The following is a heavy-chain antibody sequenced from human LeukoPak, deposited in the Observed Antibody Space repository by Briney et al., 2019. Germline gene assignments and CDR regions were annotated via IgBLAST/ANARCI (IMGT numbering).Heavy chain of an antibody. CDR2: ISSSGSTI. V-gene: IGHV3-48*03. Sequence: GGSLRLSCAASGFTFSSYEMNWVRQAPGKGLEWVSYISSSGSTIYYADSVKGRFTISRDNAKNSLYLQMNSLRAEDTAVYYCAREKAAWGFDPWGQGTLVTASS. J-gene: IGHJ5*02. CDR1: GFTFSSYE. D-gene: IGHD6-13*01. CDR3: AREKAAWGFDP.